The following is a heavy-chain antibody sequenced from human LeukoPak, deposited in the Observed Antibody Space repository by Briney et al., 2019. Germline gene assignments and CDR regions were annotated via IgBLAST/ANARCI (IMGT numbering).Heavy chain of an antibody. CDR1: GFTFSSYA. V-gene: IGHV3-30*04. CDR2: ISYDGSNK. Sequence: GGSLRLSCAASGFTFSSYAMHWVRQAPGKGLGWVAVISYDGSNKYYADSVKGRFTISRGNSETTLYLQMNSLRAEDTAVYYCAERFSGGVAATLEYWGQGTLVTVSS. J-gene: IGHJ4*02. D-gene: IGHD2-15*01. CDR3: AERFSGGVAATLEY.